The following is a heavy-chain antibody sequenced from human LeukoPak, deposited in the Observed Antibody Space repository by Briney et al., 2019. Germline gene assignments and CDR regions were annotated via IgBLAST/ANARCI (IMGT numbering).Heavy chain of an antibody. V-gene: IGHV4-30-2*01. Sequence: PSQTLSLTCAVSGGSISSGGYSWSWIRQPPGKGLEWIGYIYYSGSTYYNPSLKSRVTISVDRSKNQFSLKLSSVTAADTAVYYCARATVEMATIFDYWGQGTLVTVSS. CDR3: ARATVEMATIFDY. J-gene: IGHJ4*02. D-gene: IGHD5-24*01. CDR2: IYYSGST. CDR1: GGSISSGGYS.